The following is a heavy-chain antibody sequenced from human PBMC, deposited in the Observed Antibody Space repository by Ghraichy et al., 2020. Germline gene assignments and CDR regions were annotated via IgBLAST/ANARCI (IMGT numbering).Heavy chain of an antibody. CDR3: AKDYYDSSGYSDY. CDR2: ISYDGSNK. D-gene: IGHD3-22*01. Sequence: RGSLRLSCAASGFTFSSYGMHWVRQAPGKGLEWVAVISYDGSNKYYADSVKGRFTISRDNSKNTLYLQMNSLRAEDTAVYYCAKDYYDSSGYSDYWGQGTLVTVSS. J-gene: IGHJ4*02. V-gene: IGHV3-30*18. CDR1: GFTFSSYG.